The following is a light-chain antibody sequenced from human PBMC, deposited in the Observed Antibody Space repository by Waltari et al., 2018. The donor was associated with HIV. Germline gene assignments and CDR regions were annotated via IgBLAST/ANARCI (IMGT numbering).Light chain of an antibody. CDR2: RNN. Sequence: QSVLTPPPSASGPPGPRVTISCSGRRSNIGSHYVYWYQQLPGTAPKLLIYRNNQRPSGVPDRFSGSKSGTSASLAISGVRSEDEADYYCAAWDDSLLYVFGTGTKVTVL. V-gene: IGLV1-47*01. J-gene: IGLJ1*01. CDR3: AAWDDSLLYV. CDR1: RSNIGSHY.